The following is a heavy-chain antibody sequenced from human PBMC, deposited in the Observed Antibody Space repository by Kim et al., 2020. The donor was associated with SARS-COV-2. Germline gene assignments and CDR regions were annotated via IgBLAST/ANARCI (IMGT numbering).Heavy chain of an antibody. Sequence: SVKVSCKASGGTFSSYAISWVRQAPGQGLEWMGGIIPIFGTANYAQKFQGRVTITADESTSTAYMELSSLRSEDTAVYYCASLNEDDYSNYRYYFDYWGQGTLVTVSS. D-gene: IGHD4-4*01. CDR3: ASLNEDDYSNYRYYFDY. CDR2: IIPIFGTA. J-gene: IGHJ4*02. CDR1: GGTFSSYA. V-gene: IGHV1-69*13.